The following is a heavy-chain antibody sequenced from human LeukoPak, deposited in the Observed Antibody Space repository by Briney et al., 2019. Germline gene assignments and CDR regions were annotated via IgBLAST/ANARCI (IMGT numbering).Heavy chain of an antibody. Sequence: GGSLRLSCAASGFTFSSYGMHWVRQAPGKGLEWVAVISYDESNKYYADSVKGRFTISRDNSKNTLYLQMNSLRAEDTAVYYCAKDRVLIAVAGPFDYWGQGTLVTVSS. V-gene: IGHV3-30*18. CDR3: AKDRVLIAVAGPFDY. J-gene: IGHJ4*02. CDR1: GFTFSSYG. CDR2: ISYDESNK. D-gene: IGHD6-19*01.